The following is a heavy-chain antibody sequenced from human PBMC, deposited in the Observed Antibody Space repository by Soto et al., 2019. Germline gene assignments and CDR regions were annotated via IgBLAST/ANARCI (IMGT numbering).Heavy chain of an antibody. D-gene: IGHD6-13*01. CDR1: GGSINSAGHS. CDR2: SYHSGSS. V-gene: IGHV4-30-2*02. J-gene: IGHJ4*02. Sequence: TLSLTCTVSGGSINSAGHSWGWVRQSPGKGLEWIGYSYHSGSSYYNPSLQSRVTISEDTSKNQFSLKLLSVTTADTAVYFCAAGEASSRNLAPYYLDFWGQGTLVT. CDR3: AAGEASSRNLAPYYLDF.